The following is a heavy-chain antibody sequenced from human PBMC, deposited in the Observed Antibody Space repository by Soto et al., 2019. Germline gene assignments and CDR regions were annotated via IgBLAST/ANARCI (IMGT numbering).Heavy chain of an antibody. V-gene: IGHV4-4*07. D-gene: IGHD3-16*01. CDR2: SSTSGNT. CDR3: ARGGGVPALGDP. CDR1: GVSMRNSY. J-gene: IGHJ5*02. Sequence: QVQLEESGPGLVKPSETLSLICSVSGVSMRNSYWTWIRQSAGKGLEWIGRSSTSGNTNYNPSLNSRLTMSVDTSNNQVSLKLTSVTAADTAVYYCARGGGVPALGDPWGQGTLVTVSS.